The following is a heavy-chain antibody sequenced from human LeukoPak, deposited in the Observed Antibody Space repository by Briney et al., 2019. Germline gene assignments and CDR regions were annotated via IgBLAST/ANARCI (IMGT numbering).Heavy chain of an antibody. V-gene: IGHV3-48*04. CDR3: AKVATEAYYFDY. J-gene: IGHJ4*02. CDR2: IGSFGTTI. CDR1: GFTFSTYS. D-gene: IGHD5-12*01. Sequence: GGSLRLSCAASGFTFSTYSMNWVRQAPGKGLEWVSYIGSFGTTISYADSVKGRFTISRDNAKSSLYLQMSSLRAEDTAVYYCAKVATEAYYFDYWGQGTLVTVSS.